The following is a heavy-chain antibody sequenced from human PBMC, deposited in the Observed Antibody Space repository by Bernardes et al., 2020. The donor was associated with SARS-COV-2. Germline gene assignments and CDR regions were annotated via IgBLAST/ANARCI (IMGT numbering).Heavy chain of an antibody. CDR2: IWYDGRNK. Sequence: GGSLILSCATSGFTFRSSGMHWVRQAPGPGLEWVAVIWYDGRNKYYADSVKGRFTISRDNSKNTLYLQMNSLRAEDTAVYYCASTYYDFWSGYEGFDYWGQGTLVTVSS. CDR3: ASTYYDFWSGYEGFDY. V-gene: IGHV3-33*01. CDR1: GFTFRSSG. J-gene: IGHJ4*02. D-gene: IGHD3-3*01.